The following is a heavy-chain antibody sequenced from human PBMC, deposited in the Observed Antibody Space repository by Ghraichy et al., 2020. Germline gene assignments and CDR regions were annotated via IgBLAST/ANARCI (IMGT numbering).Heavy chain of an antibody. CDR2: IYWDADK. J-gene: IGHJ4*02. D-gene: IGHD3-3*01. Sequence: SGPTLVKPTQTLTLTCTFSGFSLSTSGVGVGWIRQPPGKALEWLALIYWDADKRYSPSLQSRLTITKDTSKNQVVLTMTNMDPVDTATYYCAHINYTQRFRGGFGYWGQGTLVTVSS. V-gene: IGHV2-5*02. CDR3: AHINYTQRFRGGFGY. CDR1: GFSLSTSGVG.